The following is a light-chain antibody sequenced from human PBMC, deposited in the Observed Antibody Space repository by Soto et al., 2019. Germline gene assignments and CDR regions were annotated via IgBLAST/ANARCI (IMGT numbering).Light chain of an antibody. CDR1: SSDIGNYNF. CDR2: KVS. J-gene: IGLJ1*01. Sequence: QSALTQPASVSGSPGQSITISCTGTSSDIGNYNFVSWYQQHPGKAPKLMIYKVSKRPSGVSDRFSGSKSGSTASLTISGLQAEDEADYYCCSYAGSMTCYVFGTGTKLTVL. V-gene: IGLV2-23*02. CDR3: CSYAGSMTCYV.